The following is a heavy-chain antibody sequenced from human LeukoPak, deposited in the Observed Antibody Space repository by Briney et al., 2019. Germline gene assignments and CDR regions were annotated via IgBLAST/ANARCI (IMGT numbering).Heavy chain of an antibody. CDR1: GGSISSSN. CDR3: AKDRGNNYDSYSDS. D-gene: IGHD5-24*01. Sequence: PSETLSLTCAVSGGSISSSNWWSWVRQAPGKGLEWVSVISGSGATTYYADSAKGRFTISRDNSKNTLDLQMNSLRAEDTAVYYCAKDRGNNYDSYSDSWGQGTLVTVSS. CDR2: ISGSGATT. J-gene: IGHJ4*02. V-gene: IGHV3-23*01.